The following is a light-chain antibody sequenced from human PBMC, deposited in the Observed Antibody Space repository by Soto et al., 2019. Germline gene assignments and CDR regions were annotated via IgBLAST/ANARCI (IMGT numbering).Light chain of an antibody. Sequence: MVMTQSPASLSVSPGEEATLSCRASQSIGTNLAWYQRKPGQAPRLLIYAASTRATGIPARFSGSGSGTEFTLTIRSLQSEDLAVYYCQQYNYRPYTFGQGTKLEIK. J-gene: IGKJ2*01. V-gene: IGKV3-15*01. CDR1: QSIGTN. CDR3: QQYNYRPYT. CDR2: AAS.